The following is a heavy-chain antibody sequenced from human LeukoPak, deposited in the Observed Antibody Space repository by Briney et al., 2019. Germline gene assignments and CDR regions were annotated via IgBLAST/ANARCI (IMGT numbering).Heavy chain of an antibody. CDR1: GGSFSGYY. CDR2: INHSGST. D-gene: IGHD3-3*01. CDR3: ARARGRITIFGVVMFDY. J-gene: IGHJ4*02. V-gene: IGHV4-34*01. Sequence: SETLSLTCAVYGGSFSGYYWSWIPDPPGKGLEWMGEINHSGSTNYNPSLTSRVTISVDTSKNQFSLKLSSVTAADTAVYYCARARGRITIFGVVMFDYWGQGTLVTVSS.